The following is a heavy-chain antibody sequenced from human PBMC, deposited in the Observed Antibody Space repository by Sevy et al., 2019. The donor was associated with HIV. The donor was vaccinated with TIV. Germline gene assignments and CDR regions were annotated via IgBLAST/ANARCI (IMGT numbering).Heavy chain of an antibody. D-gene: IGHD1-1*01. V-gene: IGHV3-23*01. J-gene: IGHJ4*02. Sequence: GGSLRLSCAASGFTFSRYVMNWVRQAPGKGLEWVSVISSEGSTTYYADSVKGRFTISRDNPKSTLYLQMNSLRAEDTAVYYCATRSLDTGPYFEPRGQGTLVTVSS. CDR2: ISSEGSTT. CDR3: ATRSLDTGPYFEP. CDR1: GFTFSRYV.